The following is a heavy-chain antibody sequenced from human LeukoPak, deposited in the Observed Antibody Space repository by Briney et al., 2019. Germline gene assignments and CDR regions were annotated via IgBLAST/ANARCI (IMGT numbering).Heavy chain of an antibody. CDR1: GGSFSGYY. J-gene: IGHJ4*02. V-gene: IGHV4-34*01. D-gene: IGHD2-2*01. CDR2: INHSGST. Sequence: PSETLSLTCAVYGGSFSGYYWSWIRQPPGKGLEWIGEINHSGSTNYNPSLKSRVTISVDTSKNRFSLKLSSVTAADTAVYYCARGRYCSSTSCYLPLDYWGQGTLVTVSS. CDR3: ARGRYCSSTSCYLPLDY.